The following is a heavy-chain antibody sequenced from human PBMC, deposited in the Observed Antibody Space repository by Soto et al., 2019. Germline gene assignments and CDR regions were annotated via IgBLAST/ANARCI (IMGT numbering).Heavy chain of an antibody. Sequence: GASVKVSCKASGYTFTSCAMHWVRQAPGQRLEWMGWINAGNGNTKYSQKFQGKVTITRDTSASTAYMELSSLRSEDTAVYYCARGGYYYGMDVWGQGTTVTVSS. V-gene: IGHV1-3*01. CDR3: ARGGYYYGMDV. J-gene: IGHJ6*02. CDR1: GYTFTSCA. CDR2: INAGNGNT.